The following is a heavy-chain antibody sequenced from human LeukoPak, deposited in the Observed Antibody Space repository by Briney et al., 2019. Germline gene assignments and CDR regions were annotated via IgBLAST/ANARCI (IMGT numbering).Heavy chain of an antibody. CDR2: ISGSGGST. CDR1: GFIFSDYA. V-gene: IGHV3-23*01. D-gene: IGHD2-15*01. CDR3: AKENVVVAAAVPDY. Sequence: GGSLRLSCAASGFIFSDYAMSWVRQAPGKWREWVAVISGSGGSTYYADSVKGRFTISRDNSKNTLYLQMGSLRAEDTAVYYCAKENVVVAAAVPDYWGQGTLVTVSS. J-gene: IGHJ4*02.